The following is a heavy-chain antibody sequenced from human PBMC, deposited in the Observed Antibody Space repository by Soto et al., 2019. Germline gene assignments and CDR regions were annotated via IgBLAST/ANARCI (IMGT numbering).Heavy chain of an antibody. CDR3: ARGYRYSYGYGYFDY. Sequence: SETLSLTCAVSGGSISSSNWWSWVRQPPGKGLEWIGEIYHSGSTNYNPSLKSRVTISVDRSKNQFSLKLSSVTAADTAVYYCARGYRYSYGYGYFDYWGQGTLVTVSS. CDR1: GGSISSSNW. V-gene: IGHV4-4*02. CDR2: IYHSGST. J-gene: IGHJ4*02. D-gene: IGHD5-18*01.